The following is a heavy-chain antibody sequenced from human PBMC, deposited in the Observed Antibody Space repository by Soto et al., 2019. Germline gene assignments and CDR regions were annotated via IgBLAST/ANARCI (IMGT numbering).Heavy chain of an antibody. V-gene: IGHV4-34*01. CDR2: INHSGST. Sequence: QVQLQQWDAGLLKPSETLSLTCAVYGGSLSGYYWSWIRQSPGKGLEWIGEINHSGSTNYNPSLKSRVTISVDTSKNQFSLKLSSVTAADTAVYYCARGWGRISDYWGQGALVAVSS. CDR1: GGSLSGYY. D-gene: IGHD7-27*01. CDR3: ARGWGRISDY. J-gene: IGHJ4*02.